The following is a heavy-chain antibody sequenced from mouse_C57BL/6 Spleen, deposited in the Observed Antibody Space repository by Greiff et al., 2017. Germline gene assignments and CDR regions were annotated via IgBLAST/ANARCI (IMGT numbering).Heavy chain of an antibody. V-gene: IGHV1-50*01. CDR3: ARTTAQATGAMDY. J-gene: IGHJ4*01. D-gene: IGHD3-2*02. Sequence: QVQLQQPGAELVKPGASVKLSCKASGYTFTSYWMQWVKQRPGQGLEWIGEIDPSDSYTNYNQKFKGKATLTVETSSSTAYMQLSSLTSEDSAVYYCARTTAQATGAMDYWGQGTSVTVSS. CDR2: IDPSDSYT. CDR1: GYTFTSYW.